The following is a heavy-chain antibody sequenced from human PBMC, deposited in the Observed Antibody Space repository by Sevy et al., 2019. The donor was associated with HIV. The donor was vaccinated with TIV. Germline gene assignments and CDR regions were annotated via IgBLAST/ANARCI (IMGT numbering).Heavy chain of an antibody. V-gene: IGHV3-30*18. CDR2: ISYDGSNK. CDR1: GFTFSSYG. D-gene: IGHD6-19*01. CDR3: VKDRIAVAGSLRGYFDY. Sequence: GGSLRLSCAASGFTFSSYGMHWVRQAPGKGLEWVAVISYDGSNKYYADSVKGRFTISRDNSKNTLYLQMNSLRAEDTAVYYCVKDRIAVAGSLRGYFDYWGQGTLVTVSS. J-gene: IGHJ4*02.